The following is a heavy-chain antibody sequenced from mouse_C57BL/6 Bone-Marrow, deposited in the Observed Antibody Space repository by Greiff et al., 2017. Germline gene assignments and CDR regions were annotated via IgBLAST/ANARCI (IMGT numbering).Heavy chain of an antibody. J-gene: IGHJ2*01. CDR1: GYTFTSYW. CDR3: ARRGGSSRYYFDY. CDR2: IHPNSGST. D-gene: IGHD1-1*01. Sequence: VKLQQPGAELVKPGASVKLSCKASGYTFTSYWMHWVKQRPGQGLEWIGMIHPNSGSTNYNEKFKSKATLTVDKSSSTAYMQLSSLTSEDSAVYYCARRGGSSRYYFDYWGQGTTLTVSS. V-gene: IGHV1-64*01.